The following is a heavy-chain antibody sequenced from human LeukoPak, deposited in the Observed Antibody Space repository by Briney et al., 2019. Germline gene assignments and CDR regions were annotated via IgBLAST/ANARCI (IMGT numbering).Heavy chain of an antibody. CDR3: TRNMGLDS. CDR2: ISGSGTTA. V-gene: IGHV3-23*01. CDR1: GFIFKSQD. Sequence: GGSLRLSCVGIGFIFKSQDMNWVRRAPGKGLEWVSSISGSGTTAWYADAVKGRFTISRDNSKNTLSLQMNSLRAEDTAVYYCTRNMGLDSWGQGTLVTVST. J-gene: IGHJ4*02. D-gene: IGHD2/OR15-2a*01.